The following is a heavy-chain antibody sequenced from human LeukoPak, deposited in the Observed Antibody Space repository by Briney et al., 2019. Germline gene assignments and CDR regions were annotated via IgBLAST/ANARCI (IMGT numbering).Heavy chain of an antibody. J-gene: IGHJ4*02. CDR1: GFAVSSYW. V-gene: IGHV3-7*03. Sequence: GGSLRLSCAVSGFAVSSYWMNWVRQAPGKGLEWVANIKQDGSEKYYVDSVKGRFTISRDNSKNTLYLQMNSLRAEDTAVYYCAKPRALAVAGLLFDYWGQGTLVTVSS. CDR2: IKQDGSEK. CDR3: AKPRALAVAGLLFDY. D-gene: IGHD6-19*01.